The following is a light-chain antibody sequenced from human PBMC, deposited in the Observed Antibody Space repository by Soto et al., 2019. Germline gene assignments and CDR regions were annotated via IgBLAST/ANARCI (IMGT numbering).Light chain of an antibody. V-gene: IGKV3-20*01. Sequence: EVVLLQSPGTLSLSAGERATLSCRASQSVTYSYLAWYQQKPGQAPRLLIYGASMRATDIPDRFSGSGSEKDFTLTITRLEPDDLAVYYCQDYGSSRTFGQGTKVEMK. CDR1: QSVTYSY. J-gene: IGKJ1*01. CDR2: GAS. CDR3: QDYGSSRT.